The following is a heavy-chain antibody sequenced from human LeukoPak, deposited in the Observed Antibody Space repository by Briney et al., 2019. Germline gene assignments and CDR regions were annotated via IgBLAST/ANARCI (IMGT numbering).Heavy chain of an antibody. J-gene: IGHJ4*02. CDR2: ISAYNGNT. Sequence: GWISAYNGNTNYAQKLQGRVTMTTDTSTSTAYMELRSLRSDDTAVYYCARAPRATVTPFDYWGQGTLVTVSS. CDR3: ARAPRATVTPFDY. V-gene: IGHV1-18*01. D-gene: IGHD4-17*01.